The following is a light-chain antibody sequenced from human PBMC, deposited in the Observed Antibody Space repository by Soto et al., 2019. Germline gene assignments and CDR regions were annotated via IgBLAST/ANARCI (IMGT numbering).Light chain of an antibody. CDR1: QSVSRY. Sequence: EIVLTQSPATLSLSPGERATLSCRASQSVSRYLAWYQQKRGQAPRLLIYDASNRATGIPARFSGSGSGTDFTLTISSLEPEDFAVYYCQQRSNWPKTFGQGTKVEIK. CDR2: DAS. V-gene: IGKV3-11*01. J-gene: IGKJ1*01. CDR3: QQRSNWPKT.